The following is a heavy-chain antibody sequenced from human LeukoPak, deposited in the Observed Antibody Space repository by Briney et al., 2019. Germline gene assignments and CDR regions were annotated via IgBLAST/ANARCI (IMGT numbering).Heavy chain of an antibody. CDR1: GFNFSSHA. CDR3: AKDLAHIVVVTAPY. CDR2: ISGSGGST. J-gene: IGHJ4*02. V-gene: IGHV3-23*01. D-gene: IGHD2-21*02. Sequence: GGSLRLSCAASGFNFSSHAMSWVRQAPGKGLEWVSAISGSGGSTYYADSVKGRFTISRDNSKNTLYLQMNSLRAEDTAVYYCAKDLAHIVVVTAPYWGQGTLVTVSS.